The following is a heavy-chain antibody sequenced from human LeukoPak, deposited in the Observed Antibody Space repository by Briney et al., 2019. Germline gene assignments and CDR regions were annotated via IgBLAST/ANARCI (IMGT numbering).Heavy chain of an antibody. V-gene: IGHV3-15*01. CDR1: GFSFSNAW. Sequence: GGSLRLSCVTSGFSFSNAWTGWVRQAPGKGLEWIGRIKSKVDDGTTDSSASVKGRFTISRDDSKNTLYLQMNSLKTEDTAVYHCVTHRFPPRPVAGLFDYWGQGTLVTVSS. D-gene: IGHD6-19*01. J-gene: IGHJ4*02. CDR3: VTHRFPPRPVAGLFDY. CDR2: IKSKVDDGTT.